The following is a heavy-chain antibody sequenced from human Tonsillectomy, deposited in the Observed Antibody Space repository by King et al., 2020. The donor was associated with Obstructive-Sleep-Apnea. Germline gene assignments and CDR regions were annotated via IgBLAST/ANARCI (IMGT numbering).Heavy chain of an antibody. Sequence: HVQLVESGGGVVQPGGSLRLSCAASGFTFSDYGMHWVRQAPGKGLEWVAFIRYEGSKKYYADSLKGRFTISRDNSKNTLYLEMNSLRAEDTAVYYCAKELASGYWCDCWGQGTLITVSS. J-gene: IGHJ4*02. V-gene: IGHV3-30*02. CDR3: AKELASGYWCDC. CDR2: IRYEGSKK. CDR1: GFTFSDYG. D-gene: IGHD2-8*02.